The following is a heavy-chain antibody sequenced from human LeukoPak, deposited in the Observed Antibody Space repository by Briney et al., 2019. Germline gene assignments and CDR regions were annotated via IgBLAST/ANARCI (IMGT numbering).Heavy chain of an antibody. CDR2: FYNSGRS. J-gene: IGHJ4*02. CDR3: ARISGYSYGIDY. D-gene: IGHD5-18*01. V-gene: IGHV4-59*12. CDR1: DDSISDYY. Sequence: PSETLSLTCTVSDDSISDYYRGWIRQPPGKGLEWIGYFYNSGRSTYNPSLKSRVTMSVDRSKNQFSLKLSSVTAADTAVYYCARISGYSYGIDYWGQGTLVTVSS.